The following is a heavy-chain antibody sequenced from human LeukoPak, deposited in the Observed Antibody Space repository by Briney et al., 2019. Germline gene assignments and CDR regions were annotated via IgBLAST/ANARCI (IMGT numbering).Heavy chain of an antibody. D-gene: IGHD1-7*01. J-gene: IGHJ4*02. Sequence: PSETLSLTCTVSGGSISSYYWSWIRQPPGKGLEWIGYIYYSGSTNYNPSLKSRVTISVDTSKNQFSLRLSSVTAADTAVYYCARGAGTTLGYWGQGTLVTVSS. CDR3: ARGAGTTLGY. V-gene: IGHV4-59*01. CDR1: GGSISSYY. CDR2: IYYSGST.